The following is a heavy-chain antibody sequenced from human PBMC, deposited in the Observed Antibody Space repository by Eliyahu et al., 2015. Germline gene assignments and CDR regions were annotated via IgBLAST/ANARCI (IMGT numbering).Heavy chain of an antibody. Sequence: EVQLVQSGAEVKKPGXSLXXSCXXFGYTFTNYWIGWVRQTPGKGLEWMGIIYPGDSDTRYSPSFQGRVTISADKSINTAYLQWSSLKASDTAMYYCARHGQFYYYYNDMDFWGQGTTVTVSS. D-gene: IGHD3/OR15-3a*01. CDR3: ARHGQFYYYYNDMDF. CDR2: IYPGDSDT. V-gene: IGHV5-51*01. J-gene: IGHJ6*02. CDR1: GYTFTNYW.